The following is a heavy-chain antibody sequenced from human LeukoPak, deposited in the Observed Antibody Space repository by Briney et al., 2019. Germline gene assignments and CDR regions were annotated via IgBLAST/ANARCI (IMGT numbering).Heavy chain of an antibody. CDR1: GFTFSSNY. V-gene: IGHV3-53*01. CDR2: IYSGGST. J-gene: IGHJ4*02. D-gene: IGHD3-16*02. CDR3: ARDRRTGRLGELSLDPCFDY. Sequence: GGSLRLSCAASGFTFSSNYMSWVRQAPGKGLEWVSVIYSGGSTYYEDYVKGRFTISRDNSKNTLYLQMNSLRAEDTAVYYCARDRRTGRLGELSLDPCFDYWGQGTLVTVSS.